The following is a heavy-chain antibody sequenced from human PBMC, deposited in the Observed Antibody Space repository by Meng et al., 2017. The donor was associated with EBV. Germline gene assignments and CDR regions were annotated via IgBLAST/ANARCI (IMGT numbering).Heavy chain of an antibody. V-gene: IGHV1-69*01. D-gene: IGHD3-10*01. CDR2: LIPMSDAP. Sequence: VRVVQSRAEVKKPGSSVKVSCWTSGGTFRSDAVSWVRQAPGQGLEWMGGLIPMSDAPHYAQKFQGRVTITADESTSTHYMHLSGLTSDDTAVYYCASESGRGFTPDYWGQGTLVTVSS. J-gene: IGHJ4*02. CDR3: ASESGRGFTPDY. CDR1: GGTFRSDA.